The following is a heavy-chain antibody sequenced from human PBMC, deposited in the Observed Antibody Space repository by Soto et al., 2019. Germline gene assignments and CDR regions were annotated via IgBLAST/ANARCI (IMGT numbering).Heavy chain of an antibody. CDR2: ISGSGGST. CDR1: GFTFSSYA. V-gene: IGHV3-23*01. CDR3: AKGAAGYDSSGYYPDY. D-gene: IGHD3-22*01. J-gene: IGHJ4*02. Sequence: GGSLRLSCAASGFTFSSYAMSWVRQAPGKGLEWVSAISGSGGSTYYADSVKGRFTISRDNSKNTLYLQMNSLRAEDTAVYYCAKGAAGYDSSGYYPDYWGQGTLVTAPQ.